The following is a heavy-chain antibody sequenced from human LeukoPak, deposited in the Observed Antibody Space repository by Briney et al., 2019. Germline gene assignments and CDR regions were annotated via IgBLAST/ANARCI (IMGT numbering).Heavy chain of an antibody. CDR1: GYTFTGYY. CDR2: INPNSGGT. V-gene: IGHV1-2*02. D-gene: IGHD3-22*01. J-gene: IGHJ5*02. CDR3: ARHSKYYYDSSGYYQRPNWSDP. Sequence: GASVKVSCKASGYTFTGYYMHWVRQAPGQGLEWMGWINPNSGGTNYAQKFQGRVTMTRDTSISTAYMELSRLRSDDTAVYYCARHSKYYYDSSGYYQRPNWSDPWGQGTLVTVSS.